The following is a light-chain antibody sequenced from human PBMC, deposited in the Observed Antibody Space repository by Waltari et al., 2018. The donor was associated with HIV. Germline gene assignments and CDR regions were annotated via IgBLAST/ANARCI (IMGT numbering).Light chain of an antibody. Sequence: EVFLTQSPATLSLSTGERATLSCSASESISSYLAWYQHKPGQAPRLLIFDASDRATGIPARFSGSGSGTDFTLTISSLEPEDFAVYYCQQRSIWPLTFGGGTKVEIK. V-gene: IGKV3-11*01. CDR3: QQRSIWPLT. J-gene: IGKJ4*01. CDR2: DAS. CDR1: ESISSY.